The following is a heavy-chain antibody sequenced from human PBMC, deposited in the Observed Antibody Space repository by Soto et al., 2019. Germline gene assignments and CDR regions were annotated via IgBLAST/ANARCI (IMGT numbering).Heavy chain of an antibody. CDR2: SYYSGTT. CDR3: TRRYNWNANYFDP. CDR1: GGIIRVHSYY. J-gene: IGHJ5*02. Sequence: SEKLCHTCTVSGGIIRVHSYYWTWIRQPTGKGLEWIGSSYYSGTTYFNPSLKSRATISVDTSKNQFSLRLTSVTAADTAIYYCTRRYNWNANYFDPWGPGALGSV. V-gene: IGHV4-39*01. D-gene: IGHD1-20*01.